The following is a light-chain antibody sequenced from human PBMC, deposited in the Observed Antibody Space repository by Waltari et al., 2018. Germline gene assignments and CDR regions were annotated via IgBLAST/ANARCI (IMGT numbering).Light chain of an antibody. V-gene: IGKV1-8*01. CDR3: QQYYSNPAT. Sequence: IQMTQSPSSLSASVGDRVTITCQASQGISSYLAWYQQNHGKAPTVLIYAASTLQSGVPSRFSGSGSGTDFTLTISCLQSEDFAIYYCQQYYSNPATFGQGTKVEIK. CDR1: QGISSY. J-gene: IGKJ1*01. CDR2: AAS.